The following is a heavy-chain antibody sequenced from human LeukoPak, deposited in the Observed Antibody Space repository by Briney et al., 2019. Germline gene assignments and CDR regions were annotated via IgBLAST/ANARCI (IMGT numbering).Heavy chain of an antibody. CDR2: ISWNSGSI. CDR3: AKVSVPAAIRSKFDY. CDR1: GFTFDDYA. Sequence: GGSLRLSCAASGFTFDDYAMHWVRQAPGKGLEWVSGISWNSGSIGYADSVKGRFTISRDNSKNTLYLQMNSLRAEDTAVYYCAKVSVPAAIRSKFDYWGQGTLVTVSS. D-gene: IGHD2-2*01. J-gene: IGHJ4*02. V-gene: IGHV3-9*01.